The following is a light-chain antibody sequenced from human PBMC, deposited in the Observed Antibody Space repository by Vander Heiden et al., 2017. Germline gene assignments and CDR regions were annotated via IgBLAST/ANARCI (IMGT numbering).Light chain of an antibody. J-gene: IGLJ1*01. CDR3: SSFTSSTTYV. Sequence: QSAPTQPASVSGSPGQSITLSCTGTSSDVGGYNHVSWYQHHPGKAPNLMIYEVSNRPSGVSTRFSGSKSGNTASLTISGLQPEDEADYYCSSFTSSTTYVFGTGTKVTVL. V-gene: IGLV2-14*01. CDR1: SSDVGGYNH. CDR2: EVS.